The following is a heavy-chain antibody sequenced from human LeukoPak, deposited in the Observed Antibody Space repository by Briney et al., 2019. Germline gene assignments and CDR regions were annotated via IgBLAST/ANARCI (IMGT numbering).Heavy chain of an antibody. Sequence: GGSLRLSCVASGFTFSSYIMNWVRQAPGKGLERVSYISSSSSTIFYADSVKGRFTVSRDNAKNSLYLQMNSLRDEDTAVYYCARSSGSYYNHDHWGQGTLVTVSS. V-gene: IGHV3-48*02. J-gene: IGHJ4*02. CDR1: GFTFSSYI. CDR3: ARSSGSYYNHDH. CDR2: ISSSSSTI. D-gene: IGHD3-10*01.